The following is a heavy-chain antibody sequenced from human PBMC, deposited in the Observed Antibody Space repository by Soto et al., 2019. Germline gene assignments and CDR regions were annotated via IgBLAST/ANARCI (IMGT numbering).Heavy chain of an antibody. Sequence: PSETLSLACSVSGGSISSGYWTWIRQPPGKGLEWIGYIYYGGSINYNPSLKSRVIISVDTAKNQFSLRLSSVTAADTAVYYCTGAYYDINGYXLDPWGQGTSVTVSS. D-gene: IGHD3-22*01. CDR1: GGSISSGY. V-gene: IGHV4-59*01. J-gene: IGHJ5*02. CDR3: TGAYYDINGYXLDP. CDR2: IYYGGSI.